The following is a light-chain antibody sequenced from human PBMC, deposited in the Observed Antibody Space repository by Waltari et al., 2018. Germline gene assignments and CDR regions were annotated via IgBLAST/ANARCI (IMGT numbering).Light chain of an antibody. J-gene: IGKJ5*01. Sequence: VVLTQSPATLSVSPGESAIIPCRASQSVSSNLAWYQQKPGQAPRLLIYDASTRASSIPARFRGSGSGTEFTLTINSLQSDDSATYYCQQYNRWPPITFGQGTRLDIK. CDR1: QSVSSN. V-gene: IGKV3-15*01. CDR2: DAS. CDR3: QQYNRWPPIT.